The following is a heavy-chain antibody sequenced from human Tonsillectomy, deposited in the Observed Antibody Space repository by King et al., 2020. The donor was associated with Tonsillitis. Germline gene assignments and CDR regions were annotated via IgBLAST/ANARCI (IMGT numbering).Heavy chain of an antibody. Sequence: VQLVESGGGVVQPGRSLRLSCAASGFTFSTYALHWVRQAPGKGLEWVAVISYDGSNKYYADSVRGRFTISRENSKNKLYLQMNSLRPEDTAVYYCATDHSPCDSSGYLNSWGQGTLVTVSS. CDR1: GFTFSTYA. CDR3: ATDHSPCDSSGYLNS. CDR2: ISYDGSNK. D-gene: IGHD3-22*01. J-gene: IGHJ4*02. V-gene: IGHV3-30-3*01.